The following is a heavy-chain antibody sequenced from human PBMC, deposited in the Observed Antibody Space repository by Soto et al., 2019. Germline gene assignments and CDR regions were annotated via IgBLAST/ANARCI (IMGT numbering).Heavy chain of an antibody. J-gene: IGHJ4*02. CDR2: ISGGGGTT. D-gene: IGHD1-26*01. V-gene: IGHV3-23*01. CDR3: AKRETASRAFDY. Sequence: EVQLLESGGGLVQPGGSLRLSCAASGLTFSSYAMYWVRQAPGKGLEWVSGISGGGGTTSYADSVKGRFTMSRDNSKNTLYLELNSLRVEDTAVYYCAKRETASRAFDYWGQGTLVTVSS. CDR1: GLTFSSYA.